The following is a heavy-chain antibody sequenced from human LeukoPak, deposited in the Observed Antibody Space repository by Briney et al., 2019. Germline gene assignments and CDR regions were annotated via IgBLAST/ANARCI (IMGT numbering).Heavy chain of an antibody. J-gene: IGHJ4*02. CDR3: TRGLVV. CDR1: GFTFSEFE. CDR2: ISSGGTTI. V-gene: IGHV3-48*03. D-gene: IGHD2-2*01. Sequence: RSGGSLRLSCAASGFTFSEFEMNWVRQAPGKGLEWVSDISSGGTTIFYADSVKGRFTISRDNAKNSLYLQMNSLRDEDTAIYYCTRGLVVWGQGALVTVYS.